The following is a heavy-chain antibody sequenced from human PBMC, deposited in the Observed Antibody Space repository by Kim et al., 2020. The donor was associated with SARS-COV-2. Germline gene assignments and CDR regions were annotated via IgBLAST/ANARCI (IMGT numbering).Heavy chain of an antibody. J-gene: IGHJ4*02. V-gene: IGHV3-7*04. CDR2: INADGSEK. CDR1: GFTFRNFW. CDR3: ARALATDH. Sequence: GGSLRLSCTASGFTFRNFWMSWVRQAPGKGLERVANINADGSEKYYMDSVKGRYTLSRDNPQNSLLLQMDSLRVQDPALYYCARALATDHLGQGTLV.